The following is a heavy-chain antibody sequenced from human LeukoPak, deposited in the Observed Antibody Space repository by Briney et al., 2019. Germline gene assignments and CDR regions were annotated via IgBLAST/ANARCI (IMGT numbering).Heavy chain of an antibody. CDR3: ARDSSGIAVAGSIPNYYYYMDV. D-gene: IGHD6-19*01. V-gene: IGHV3-74*01. Sequence: GGSLRPSCAASGFTFSSYWMHWVRQAPGKGLVCVSRTNSDGSNTSYADSVKGRFTISRDNAKNTLYLQMNSLRAEDTAVYYCARDSSGIAVAGSIPNYYYYMDVWGKGTTVTVSS. CDR1: GFTFSSYW. J-gene: IGHJ6*03. CDR2: TNSDGSNT.